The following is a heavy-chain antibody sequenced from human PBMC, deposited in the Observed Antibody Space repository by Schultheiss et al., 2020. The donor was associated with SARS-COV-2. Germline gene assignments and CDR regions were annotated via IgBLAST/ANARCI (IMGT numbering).Heavy chain of an antibody. Sequence: GGSLRLSCKGSGYSFASYWIGWVRQMPGKGLEWMGIIYPGDSDTRYSPSFQGQVTISADKSISTAYLQWSSLKASDTAMYYCARSGSYLGWFDPWGQGTLVTVSS. V-gene: IGHV5-51*01. J-gene: IGHJ5*02. D-gene: IGHD1-26*01. CDR2: IYPGDSDT. CDR3: ARSGSYLGWFDP. CDR1: GYSFASYW.